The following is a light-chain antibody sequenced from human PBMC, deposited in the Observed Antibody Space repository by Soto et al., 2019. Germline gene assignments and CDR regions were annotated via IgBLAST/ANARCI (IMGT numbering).Light chain of an antibody. CDR3: QQLKNYTIT. V-gene: IGKV1-9*01. CDR2: AAS. CDR1: EDISSY. Sequence: IQCTQSPSSLSASVGDRVKFTCRASEDISSYLVWYQQKPGADPKILIYAASALHSGVPSRFSGSGSGTDFTLTISRLHTEDFAVYVCQQLKNYTITFGQGTKLDIK. J-gene: IGKJ5*01.